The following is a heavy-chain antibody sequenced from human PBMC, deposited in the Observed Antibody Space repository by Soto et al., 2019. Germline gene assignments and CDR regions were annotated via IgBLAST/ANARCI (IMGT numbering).Heavy chain of an antibody. CDR3: ARENGDYVPIFDY. D-gene: IGHD4-17*01. CDR2: IWYDGSNK. V-gene: IGHV3-33*01. J-gene: IGHJ4*02. Sequence: GGSLRFSCAASGFTFSSYGMHWVRQAPGKGLEWVAVIWYDGSNKYYSDSVKGRFTISRDNSKNTLYLQMNSLRAEDTAVYYCARENGDYVPIFDYWGQGTLVTVSS. CDR1: GFTFSSYG.